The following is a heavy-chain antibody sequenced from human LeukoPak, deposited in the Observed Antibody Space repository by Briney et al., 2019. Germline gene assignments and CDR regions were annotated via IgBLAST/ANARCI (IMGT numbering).Heavy chain of an antibody. CDR3: STSYFYYDSSGSRYYFEY. Sequence: GGSLRLSCTASGFRFTGSPMHWVRQAPGKGLEWVGLISTRSNNYATSYAVSVRGRFTISRDDSENTAYLQMNSLKTEDTALYYCSTSYFYYDSSGSRYYFEYWGQGNLATVSS. CDR2: ISTRSNNYAT. CDR1: GFRFTGSP. V-gene: IGHV3-73*01. J-gene: IGHJ4*02. D-gene: IGHD3-22*01.